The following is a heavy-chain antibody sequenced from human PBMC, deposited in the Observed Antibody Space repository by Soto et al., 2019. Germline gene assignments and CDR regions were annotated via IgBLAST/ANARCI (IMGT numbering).Heavy chain of an antibody. CDR2: IKQDGSEK. CDR1: GFTFSSYW. Sequence: GGSLRLSCAASGFTFSSYWMSWFRQAPGKGLEWVANIKQDGSEKYYVDSVKGRFTISRDNAKNSLYLQMNSLRAEDTAVYYCARDPLRDGYSYYYYYGMDVWGQGTTVTVYS. J-gene: IGHJ6*02. CDR3: ARDPLRDGYSYYYYYGMDV. D-gene: IGHD2-15*01. V-gene: IGHV3-7*03.